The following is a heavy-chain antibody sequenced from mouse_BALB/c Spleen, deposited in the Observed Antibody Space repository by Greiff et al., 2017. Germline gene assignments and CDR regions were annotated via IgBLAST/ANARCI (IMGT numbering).Heavy chain of an antibody. CDR3: ARENRYDDAMDY. CDR2: ISSGGSYT. Sequence: EVQLVESGGGLVKPGGSLKLSCAASGFTFSSYTMSWVRQTPEKRLEWVATISSGGSYTYYPDSVKGRFTISRDNARNILYLQMSSLRSEDTAMYYCARENRYDDAMDYWGQGTSVTVSS. J-gene: IGHJ4*01. D-gene: IGHD2-14*01. CDR1: GFTFSSYT. V-gene: IGHV5-9-3*01.